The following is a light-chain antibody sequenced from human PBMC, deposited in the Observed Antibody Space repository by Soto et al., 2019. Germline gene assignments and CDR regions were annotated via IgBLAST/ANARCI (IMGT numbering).Light chain of an antibody. J-gene: IGKJ1*01. Sequence: EIVLTHSPGTLSLFPGERATLSCRASQSISNNYLAWYQQKPGQAPRLLIHGASNRATGIPDRFSGAGSGTDFTLTISRLEPEDFAVYYCHQYGSAPAWTFGQGTKVEIK. CDR1: QSISNNY. V-gene: IGKV3-20*01. CDR3: HQYGSAPAWT. CDR2: GAS.